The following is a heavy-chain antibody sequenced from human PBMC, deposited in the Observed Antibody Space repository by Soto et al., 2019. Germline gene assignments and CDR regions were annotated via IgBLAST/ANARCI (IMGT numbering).Heavy chain of an antibody. CDR2: INPNSGGT. Sequence: GASVKVSCKASGYTFTGYYMHWVRQAPGQGLEWMGWINPNSGGTNYAQKFQGRVTMTRDTSISTAYMELSRLRSDDTAVYYCARVRPLHYYYGMDVWGQGTTVTVSS. CDR3: ARVRPLHYYYGMDV. CDR1: GYTFTGYY. J-gene: IGHJ6*02. V-gene: IGHV1-2*02.